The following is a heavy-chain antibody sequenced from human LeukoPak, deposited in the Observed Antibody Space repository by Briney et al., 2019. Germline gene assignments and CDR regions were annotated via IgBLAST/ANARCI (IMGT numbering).Heavy chain of an antibody. J-gene: IGHJ4*02. D-gene: IGHD2-15*01. CDR3: AKDMVRYCSGGSCYSLGY. Sequence: PGGSLRLSCAASGFSFSSYGMHWVRQAPGKGLEWVSGISWNSGSIGYADSVKGRFTISRDNAKNSLYLQMNSLRAEDTALYYCAKDMVRYCSGGSCYSLGYWGQGTLVTVSS. V-gene: IGHV3-9*01. CDR1: GFSFSSYG. CDR2: ISWNSGSI.